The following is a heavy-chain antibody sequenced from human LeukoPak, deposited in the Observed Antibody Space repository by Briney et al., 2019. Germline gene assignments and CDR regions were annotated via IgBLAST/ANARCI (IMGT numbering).Heavy chain of an antibody. J-gene: IGHJ4*02. CDR1: VDSVSSNSAA. CDR3: ARSSGSYSGLGDY. CDR2: TYYRSKWYN. V-gene: IGHV6-1*01. D-gene: IGHD6-19*01. Sequence: SQTLSLTCAISVDSVSSNSAAWNWIRQSPSRGLEWLGRTYYRSKWYNDYAVSVNSRITINPDTSKNQISLQLNSVTPEDTAVYYCARSSGSYSGLGDYWGQGTLVTVSS.